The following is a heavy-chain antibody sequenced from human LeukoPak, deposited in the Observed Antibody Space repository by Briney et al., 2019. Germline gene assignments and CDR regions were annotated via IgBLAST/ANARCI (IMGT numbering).Heavy chain of an antibody. CDR1: GFTFSDYT. D-gene: IGHD6-13*01. CDR2: LPPDGSYQ. CDR3: ARGLHDRSWYGAH. Sequence: PGGSLRLSCAASGFTFSDYTIQWVRQAPGKGLEWVALLPPDGSYQYYADSLKGRFTISRDNFKNAPYLQMNSLRLEDTAVYYCARGLHDRSWYGAHWGQGTLLSVSS. V-gene: IGHV3-30*04. J-gene: IGHJ4*02.